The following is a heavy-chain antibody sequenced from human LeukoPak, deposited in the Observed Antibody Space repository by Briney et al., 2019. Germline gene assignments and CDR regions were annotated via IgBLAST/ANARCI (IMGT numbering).Heavy chain of an antibody. CDR2: INHSGST. Sequence: PETLSLTRAVYGGSSRGYYWSWIRQPPGKGREWSGAINHSGSTNYNPSLKGRGTISVDTSKNQFSLKLSSVTAAHTAVYYCARRSGYCSSTSCYTASYYFDYWGQGTLVTVSS. D-gene: IGHD2-2*02. CDR3: ARRSGYCSSTSCYTASYYFDY. V-gene: IGHV4-34*01. CDR1: GGSSRGYY. J-gene: IGHJ4*02.